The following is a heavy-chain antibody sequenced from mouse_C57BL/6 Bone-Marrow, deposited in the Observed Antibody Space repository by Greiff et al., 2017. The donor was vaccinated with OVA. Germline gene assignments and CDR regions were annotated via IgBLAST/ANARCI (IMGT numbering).Heavy chain of an antibody. CDR3: TTRWLLRNYAMDY. V-gene: IGHV14-4*01. CDR2: IDPANGDT. CDR1: GFNIKDDY. Sequence: VQLQQSGAELVRPGASVKLSCTASGFNIKDDYMHWVKQRPEQGLEWIGWIDPANGDTEYASKFQGKATITADTSSNTAYLQLSSLTSEDTAVDYCTTRWLLRNYAMDYWGQGTSVTVSS. D-gene: IGHD2-3*01. J-gene: IGHJ4*01.